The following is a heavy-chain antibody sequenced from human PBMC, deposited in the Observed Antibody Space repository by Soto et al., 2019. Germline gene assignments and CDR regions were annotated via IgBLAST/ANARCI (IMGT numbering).Heavy chain of an antibody. J-gene: IGHJ5*02. CDR2: IIPIFGTA. CDR1: GGTFSSYA. Sequence: GASVKVSCKASGGTFSSYAISWVRQAPGQGLEWMGGIIPIFGTANYAQKFQGRVTITADESTSTAYMELSSLRSEDTAVYYCARDSPGGQLAVAGLFWFDPWGQGTLVTVSS. V-gene: IGHV1-69*13. CDR3: ARDSPGGQLAVAGLFWFDP. D-gene: IGHD6-19*01.